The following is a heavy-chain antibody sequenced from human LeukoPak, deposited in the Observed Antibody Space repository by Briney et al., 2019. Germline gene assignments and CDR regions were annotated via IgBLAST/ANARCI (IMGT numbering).Heavy chain of an antibody. CDR1: GYSISSGYY. J-gene: IGHJ6*03. D-gene: IGHD3-3*01. V-gene: IGHV4-38-2*01. CDR3: ARQHDFWSGYYYYYYMDV. CDR2: IYHSGST. Sequence: PSETLSLTCAVSGYSISSGYYWGWIRPPPGKGLEWIGSIYHSGSTYYNPSLKSRVTISVDTSKNQFSLKLSSVTAADTAVYYCARQHDFWSGYYYYYYMDVWGKGTTVTVSS.